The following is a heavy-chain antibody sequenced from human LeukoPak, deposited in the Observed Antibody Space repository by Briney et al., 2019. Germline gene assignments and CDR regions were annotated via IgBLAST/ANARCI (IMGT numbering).Heavy chain of an antibody. Sequence: GGSLRFSSVSSGFTFSNYWMKWVRQGPGKGLEWVASINEDGSGKFSVGSVKDRITISRDNTRNSLDLQINSLTVEDTAIYYCARDDGYVWGTGTTVTVSS. D-gene: IGHD6-25*01. CDR2: INEDGSGK. CDR1: GFTFSNYW. V-gene: IGHV3-7*01. CDR3: ARDDGYV. J-gene: IGHJ6*04.